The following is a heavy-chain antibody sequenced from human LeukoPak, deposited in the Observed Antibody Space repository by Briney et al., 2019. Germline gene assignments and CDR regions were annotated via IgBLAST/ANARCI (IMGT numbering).Heavy chain of an antibody. V-gene: IGHV1-2*02. CDR1: GYTFTGYY. CDR2: INPNSGGT. CDR3: ARGGSSSRGAYYYMDV. Sequence: ASVKVSCKASGYTFTGYYMHWVRQAPEQGLEWMGWINPNSGGTNYAQKFQGRVTMTRDTSISTAYMELSRLRSDDTAVYYCARGGSSSRGAYYYMDVWGKGTTVTVSS. J-gene: IGHJ6*03. D-gene: IGHD6-6*01.